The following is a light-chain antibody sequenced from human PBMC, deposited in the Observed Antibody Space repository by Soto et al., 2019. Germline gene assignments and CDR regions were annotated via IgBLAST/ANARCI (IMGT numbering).Light chain of an antibody. V-gene: IGKV3-20*01. CDR1: QSLSSSY. Sequence: ETVLTQSPGTLSLSPGERATLFCRASQSLSSSYLAWYQQRPGQAPRLLIYGASSRATGIPDRFSGSGSGTDFTLTISRLEHEDFAVYYCQQHGSSPPSWTFGQGTKVEIK. CDR2: GAS. J-gene: IGKJ1*01. CDR3: QQHGSSPPSWT.